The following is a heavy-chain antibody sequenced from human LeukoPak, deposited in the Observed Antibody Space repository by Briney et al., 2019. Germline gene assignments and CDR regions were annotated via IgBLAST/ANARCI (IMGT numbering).Heavy chain of an antibody. J-gene: IGHJ4*02. CDR2: IYYSGST. D-gene: IGHD5-24*01. CDR3: ARDASRDGYNFDY. Sequence: SETLSLTCTVSGGSISSYYWSWIRQPPGKGLEWIGYIYYSGSTNYNPSLKSRVTISVDTSKNQFSLKLSSVTAADPAVYYCARDASRDGYNFDYWGEGTLVTVSS. V-gene: IGHV4-59*01. CDR1: GGSISSYY.